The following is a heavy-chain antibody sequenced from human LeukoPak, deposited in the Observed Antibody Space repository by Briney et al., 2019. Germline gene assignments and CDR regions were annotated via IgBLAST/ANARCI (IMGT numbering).Heavy chain of an antibody. CDR3: ARDSRIWFGEYFDY. CDR1: GGSISSYS. V-gene: IGHV4-4*07. J-gene: IGHJ4*02. D-gene: IGHD3-10*01. CDR2: IYSSGST. Sequence: SETLSLTCTVSGGSISSYSWSWIRQPAGKGLEWIGRIYSSGSTNYNPSLKSRVTMSVDTSKNQFSLKLSSVTAADTAVYYCARDSRIWFGEYFDYWGQGTLVTVSS.